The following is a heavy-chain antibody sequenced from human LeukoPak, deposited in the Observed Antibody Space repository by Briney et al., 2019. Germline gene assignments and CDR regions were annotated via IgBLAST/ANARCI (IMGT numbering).Heavy chain of an antibody. J-gene: IGHJ4*02. V-gene: IGHV3-30*03. CDR1: GFTFSSYS. CDR2: ISYDGSNK. Sequence: GGSLRLSCAASGFTFSSYSMCWVRQAPGKGLEWVAVISYDGSNKYYADSVKGRFTISRDNSKNTLYLQMNSLRAEDTAVYYCARDTDGPLDYWGQGTLVTVSS. D-gene: IGHD4-17*01. CDR3: ARDTDGPLDY.